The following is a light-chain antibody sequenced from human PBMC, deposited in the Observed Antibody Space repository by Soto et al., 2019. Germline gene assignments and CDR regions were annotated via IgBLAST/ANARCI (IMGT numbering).Light chain of an antibody. CDR2: EGS. Sequence: QSALTQPASVSGSPGQSITISCTGTSSDVGSYNLVSWYQQHPGKAPKLMLYEGSKRPSGVSNRFSGSKSGNTASLPISGLQAEDAADYYCCSYAGSSTAYVFGTGTKLTVL. V-gene: IGLV2-23*01. J-gene: IGLJ1*01. CDR3: CSYAGSSTAYV. CDR1: SSDVGSYNL.